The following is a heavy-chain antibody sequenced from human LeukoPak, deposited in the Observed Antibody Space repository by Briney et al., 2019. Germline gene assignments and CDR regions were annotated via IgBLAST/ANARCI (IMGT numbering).Heavy chain of an antibody. D-gene: IGHD5-18*01. V-gene: IGHV1-8*02. CDR3: ARGLRSYGKPG. J-gene: IGHJ4*02. Sequence: GASVKVSCKASGYTFTGYYMHWVRQATGQGLEWMGWMNPNSGNTGYAQKLQGRVTMTRNTSISTAYMELSSLRSEDTAVYYCARGLRSYGKPGWGQGTLVTVSS. CDR1: GYTFTGYY. CDR2: MNPNSGNT.